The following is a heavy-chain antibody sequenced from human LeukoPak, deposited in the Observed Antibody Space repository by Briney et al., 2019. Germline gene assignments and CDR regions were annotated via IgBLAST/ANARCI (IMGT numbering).Heavy chain of an antibody. D-gene: IGHD2/OR15-2a*01. CDR3: TTGLSL. CDR1: GFTFSNAW. V-gene: IGHV3-15*01. CDR2: IKRKTDGGTT. Sequence: GGALRLSCAASGFTFSNAWMSWVRQAPGKGLEWVGRIKRKTDGGTTDYAAPVKGSFTISRDDSKNTLYLQMNSLKTEDTAVYYCTTGLSLWGQGTLVSVSS. J-gene: IGHJ4*02.